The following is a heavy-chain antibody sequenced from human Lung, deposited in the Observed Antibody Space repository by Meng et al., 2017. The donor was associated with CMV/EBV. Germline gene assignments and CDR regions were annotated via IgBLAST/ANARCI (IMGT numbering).Heavy chain of an antibody. CDR1: GFTFSDYY. J-gene: IGHJ5*02. CDR2: ISSSGSTI. V-gene: IGHV3-11*01. CDR3: ASHRYSGSYYPPAWLDP. D-gene: IGHD1-26*01. Sequence: SCAASGFTFSDYYMSWIRQAPGKGLEWVSYISSSGSTIYYADSVKGRFTISRDNAKNSLYLQMNSLRAEDTAVYYCASHRYSGSYYPPAWLDPWDQGXLVTVSS.